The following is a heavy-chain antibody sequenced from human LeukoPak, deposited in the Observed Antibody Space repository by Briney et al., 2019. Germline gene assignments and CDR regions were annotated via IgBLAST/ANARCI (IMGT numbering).Heavy chain of an antibody. V-gene: IGHV3-33*01. CDR2: IWYDGSNK. CDR3: ARAQYYDFWSGWEGTISSYFFDY. CDR1: RFTFSSYG. J-gene: IGHJ4*02. Sequence: TGGSLRLSCAASRFTFSSYGMHWVRQAPGKGLEWVAVIWYDGSNKYYADSVKGRFTISRDNSKNTLYLQMNSLRAEDTAVYYCARAQYYDFWSGWEGTISSYFFDYWGQGTLVTVSS. D-gene: IGHD3-3*01.